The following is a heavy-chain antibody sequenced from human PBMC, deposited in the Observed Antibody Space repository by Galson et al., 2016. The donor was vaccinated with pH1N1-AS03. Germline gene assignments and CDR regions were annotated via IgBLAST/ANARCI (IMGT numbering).Heavy chain of an antibody. J-gene: IGHJ5*02. V-gene: IGHV3-23*01. CDR1: GFTFSSYA. CDR2: ISGRGDST. Sequence: SLRLSCAASGFTFSSYAMSWVRQAPGKGLEWVSAISGRGDSTYYADSVKGRFTISRDNSKNTLYLQMNSLRAEDTAVYYCAKDKSYGDDPSWFDPWGQGTLDTVSS. D-gene: IGHD4-17*01. CDR3: AKDKSYGDDPSWFDP.